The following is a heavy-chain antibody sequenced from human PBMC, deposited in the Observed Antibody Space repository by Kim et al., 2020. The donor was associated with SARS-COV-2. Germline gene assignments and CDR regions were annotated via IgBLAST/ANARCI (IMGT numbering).Heavy chain of an antibody. D-gene: IGHD6-13*01. Sequence: KGRFTISRDNSKTTLYLQMNSLRAEDTAVYYCAKDRDYMDSSSWYGSFAYWGQGTLVTVSS. V-gene: IGHV3-23*01. CDR3: AKDRDYMDSSSWYGSFAY. J-gene: IGHJ4*02.